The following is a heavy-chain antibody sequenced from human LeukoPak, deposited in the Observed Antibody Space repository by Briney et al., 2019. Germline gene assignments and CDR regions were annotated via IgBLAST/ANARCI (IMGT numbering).Heavy chain of an antibody. D-gene: IGHD6-13*01. CDR1: GGSFSGYY. Sequence: SETLSLTCAVYGGSFSGYYWSWIRQPPGKGLEWIGEINHSGSTNYNPSLKSRVTISVDTSKNQFSLKLSSVTAADTAVYYCARRRSSRPRYWYFDLWGRGTLVTVSS. J-gene: IGHJ2*01. CDR2: INHSGST. CDR3: ARRRSSRPRYWYFDL. V-gene: IGHV4-34*01.